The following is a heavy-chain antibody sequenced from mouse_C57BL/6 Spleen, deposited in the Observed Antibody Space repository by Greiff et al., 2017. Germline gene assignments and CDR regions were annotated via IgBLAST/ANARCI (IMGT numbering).Heavy chain of an antibody. CDR2: IDPETGGT. J-gene: IGHJ2*01. D-gene: IGHD2-12*01. CDR1: GYTFTDYE. CDR3: TRELYDEDCDY. Sequence: QVQLQQSGAELVRPGASVTLSCKASGYTFTDYEMHWVKQTPVHGLEWIGAIDPETGGTAYNQKFKGKAILTADKSSSTAYMELRSLTSEDSAVYYCTRELYDEDCDYWGQGTTLTVSS. V-gene: IGHV1-15*01.